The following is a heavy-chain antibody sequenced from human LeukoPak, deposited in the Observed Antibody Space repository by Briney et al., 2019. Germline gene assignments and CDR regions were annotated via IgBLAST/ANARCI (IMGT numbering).Heavy chain of an antibody. D-gene: IGHD2-2*01. Sequence: PSEPLSLTCTVSGGSISSYYWSWIRQPPGKGLEWIGYIDYSRSTNYNPSLKSRVTISVDTSKNQFSLKLTSVTAADTAVYYCARLGIGVVPSAMLGDYYFDYWGQGTLVAVST. CDR1: GGSISSYY. CDR3: ARLGIGVVPSAMLGDYYFDY. J-gene: IGHJ4*02. V-gene: IGHV4-59*08. CDR2: IDYSRST.